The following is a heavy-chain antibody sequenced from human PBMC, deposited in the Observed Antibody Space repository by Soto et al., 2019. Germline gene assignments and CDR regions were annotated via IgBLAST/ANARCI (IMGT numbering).Heavy chain of an antibody. CDR1: GDSISSASASRGTYS. V-gene: IGHV4-30-2*06. Sequence: QLHLLESGPGLVKPSQTLSLTCTVSGDSISSASASRGTYSWSWIRQSPGKGLEWLGHISHSGSNSYNPSIKSRISLSVDTSKNQFSLTLASVTAADTAIYYCARAVTPYFGTWFDPWGQGIRVTVSS. CDR2: ISHSGSN. D-gene: IGHD2-21*02. CDR3: ARAVTPYFGTWFDP. J-gene: IGHJ5*02.